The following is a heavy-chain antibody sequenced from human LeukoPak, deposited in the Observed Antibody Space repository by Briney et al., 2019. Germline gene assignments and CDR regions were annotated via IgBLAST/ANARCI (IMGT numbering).Heavy chain of an antibody. CDR1: GFTFSSYW. J-gene: IGHJ6*02. V-gene: IGHV3-74*03. Sequence: GGSLRLSCAVSGFTFSSYWMHWVRQAPGKGLVWVSRIKGDGSSTKYADSVKGRFTISRDNAKNSLYLQMNSLRDEDTAVYYCARDIILDVWGQGTTVTVSS. CDR3: ARDIILDV. CDR2: IKGDGSST.